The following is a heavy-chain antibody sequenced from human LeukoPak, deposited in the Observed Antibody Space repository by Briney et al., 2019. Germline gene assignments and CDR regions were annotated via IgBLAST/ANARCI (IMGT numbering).Heavy chain of an antibody. CDR1: GFTFSYYW. V-gene: IGHV3-7*01. Sequence: GGSLRLSRAASGFTFSYYWMSWVRQAPGQGPEWVANLNEYGSDEYYVESVKGRFTISRENAKKSVYLQMNSLRTEDTAVYFCVRSPEESGYVPSRGQGTLVTVSS. CDR3: VRSPEESGYVPS. D-gene: IGHD5-12*01. J-gene: IGHJ4*02. CDR2: LNEYGSDE.